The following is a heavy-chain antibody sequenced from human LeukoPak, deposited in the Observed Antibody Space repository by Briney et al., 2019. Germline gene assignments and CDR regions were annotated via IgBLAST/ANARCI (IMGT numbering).Heavy chain of an antibody. D-gene: IGHD6-13*01. CDR2: ISSSGSTI. J-gene: IGHJ4*02. Sequence: PGGSLRLSCAASGFTFSSYEMNWVRQAPGKGLEWVSYISSSGSTIYYADSVKGRFTISRDNAKNSLYLQMNSLRAEDTAVYYCAREYSRSLADYWGQGTLVTVSS. CDR1: GFTFSSYE. V-gene: IGHV3-48*03. CDR3: AREYSRSLADY.